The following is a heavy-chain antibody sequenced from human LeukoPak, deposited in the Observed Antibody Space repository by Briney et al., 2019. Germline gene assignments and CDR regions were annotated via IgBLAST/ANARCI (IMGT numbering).Heavy chain of an antibody. D-gene: IGHD6-13*01. CDR3: ARDVSYNSLDY. V-gene: IGHV3-33*08. CDR1: GFTFRSYT. J-gene: IGHJ4*02. Sequence: GRSLRLSCATSGFTFRSYTMHWVRQAPGKGLEWVAVIWYDGSKKYYADSVKGRSTISRDNSKNTLYLEMNSLRAEDTAVYYCARDVSYNSLDYWGQGTLVTVSS. CDR2: IWYDGSKK.